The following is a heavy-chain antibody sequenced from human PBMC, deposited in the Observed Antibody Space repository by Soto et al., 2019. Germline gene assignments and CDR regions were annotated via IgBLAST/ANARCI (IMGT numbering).Heavy chain of an antibody. J-gene: IGHJ5*02. CDR1: GYTFTSYA. Sequence: ASVKVSCKASGYTFTSYAMHWVRQAPGQRLEWMGWINAGNGNTKYSQKFQGRVTITRDTSASTAYMELSSLRSEDTAVYYCARELMVDFWSGDYTDNWYDPWSQGTPVTVSS. CDR3: ARELMVDFWSGDYTDNWYDP. D-gene: IGHD3-3*01. V-gene: IGHV1-3*01. CDR2: INAGNGNT.